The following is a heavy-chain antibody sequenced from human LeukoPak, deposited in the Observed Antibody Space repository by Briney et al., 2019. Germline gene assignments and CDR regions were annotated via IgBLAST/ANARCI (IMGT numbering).Heavy chain of an antibody. V-gene: IGHV4-59*08. Sequence: SETLSLTCAVSGDSISGSYWSWIRQPPGKGLEWIGFLSYSGTTSYNPSLKSRLTISGDTSRNQFSLKLDSVTAADTAVYYCARQGSGSYLGFDYWGQGTLVTVSS. CDR3: ARQGSGSYLGFDY. CDR2: LSYSGTT. CDR1: GDSISGSY. D-gene: IGHD1-26*01. J-gene: IGHJ4*02.